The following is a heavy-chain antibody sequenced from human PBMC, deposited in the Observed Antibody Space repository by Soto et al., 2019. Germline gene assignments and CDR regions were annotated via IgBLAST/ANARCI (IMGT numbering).Heavy chain of an antibody. V-gene: IGHV3-21*06. CDR2: ISGIRDYI. Sequence: GGSLRLSCAASGFTFSYYPLHWVRRAPGKGLEWVSSISGIRDYIRYADSVKGRFTISRDNAKTSLYLQMDSLTAEDTAVYYCAREGVHNYTEYYFDYWGQGTLVTVSS. CDR1: GFTFSYYP. CDR3: AREGVHNYTEYYFDY. D-gene: IGHD3-10*01. J-gene: IGHJ4*02.